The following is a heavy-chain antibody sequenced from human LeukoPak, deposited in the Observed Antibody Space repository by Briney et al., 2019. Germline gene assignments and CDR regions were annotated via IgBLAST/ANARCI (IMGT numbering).Heavy chain of an antibody. D-gene: IGHD2-2*01. CDR2: INHSGST. CDR1: GGSFSGYY. J-gene: IGHJ4*02. CDR3: ARAYCSSTSCPTGDY. V-gene: IGHV4-34*01. Sequence: PSETLSLTCAVYGGSFSGYYWSWIRQPPGKGLEWIGEINHSGSTNYNPSLESRVTISVDTSKNQFSLKLSSVTAADTAVYYCARAYCSSTSCPTGDYWGQGTLVTVSS.